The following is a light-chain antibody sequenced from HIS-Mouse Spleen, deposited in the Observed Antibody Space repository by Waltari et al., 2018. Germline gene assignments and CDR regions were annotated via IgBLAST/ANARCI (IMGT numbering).Light chain of an antibody. Sequence: SYVLTQPPSVSVAPGKTARITCGGNNIGSESVHWYQQKPGQAPVLVVNADSDRPSGLPERFSGSNSGNTATLTISRVEAGDEADYYCQVWDSSSDHVVFGGGTKLTVL. V-gene: IGLV3-21*03. J-gene: IGLJ2*01. CDR3: QVWDSSSDHVV. CDR1: NIGSES. CDR2: ADS.